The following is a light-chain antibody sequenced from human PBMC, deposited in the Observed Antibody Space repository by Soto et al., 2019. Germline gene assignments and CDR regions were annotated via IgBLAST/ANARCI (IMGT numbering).Light chain of an antibody. CDR1: QSVSSSY. CDR2: GAS. CDR3: QQYGSSLFT. J-gene: IGKJ3*01. V-gene: IGKV3-20*01. Sequence: EMVLTQSPGTLSLSPGERATLSCRASQSVSSSYLAWYQQKPGQAPRLLIYGASSRATGIPDRFSGSGSGTDFTRTISRLEPEDFAVYYCQQYGSSLFTFGTGTKVDIK.